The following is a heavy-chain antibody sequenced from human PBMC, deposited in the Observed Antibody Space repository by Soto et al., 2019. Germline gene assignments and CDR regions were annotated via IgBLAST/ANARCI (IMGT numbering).Heavy chain of an antibody. D-gene: IGHD3-9*01. CDR3: AKDRIDYDILTGYFPPPNWFDP. Sequence: GGSLRLSCAASGFTFSSYGMHWVRQAPGKGLEWVAVISYDGSNKYYADSVKGRFTISRDNSKNTLYLQMNSLRAEDTAVYYCAKDRIDYDILTGYFPPPNWFDPWGQGTLVTVSS. J-gene: IGHJ5*02. V-gene: IGHV3-30*18. CDR1: GFTFSSYG. CDR2: ISYDGSNK.